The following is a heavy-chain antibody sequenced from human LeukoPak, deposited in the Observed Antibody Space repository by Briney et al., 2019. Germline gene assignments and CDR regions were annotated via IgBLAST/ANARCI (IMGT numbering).Heavy chain of an antibody. CDR3: ARYASDYDYMDV. Sequence: PSETLSLTCTVSGGSVSSYYWSWIRQPAGKGLEWIGRIYTTGSTNYNPSLKSRVTISVDKSKNQFSLKLSSVTAADTAVYYCARYASDYDYMDVWGKGTTVTVSS. J-gene: IGHJ6*03. D-gene: IGHD2-8*01. V-gene: IGHV4-4*07. CDR1: GGSVSSYY. CDR2: IYTTGST.